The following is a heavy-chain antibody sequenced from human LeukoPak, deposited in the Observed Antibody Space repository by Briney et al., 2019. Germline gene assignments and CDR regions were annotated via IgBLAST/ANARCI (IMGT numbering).Heavy chain of an antibody. V-gene: IGHV4-34*01. J-gene: IGHJ4*02. Sequence: PSETPSLTCAVYGGSFSGYYWSWIRQPPGKGLEWIGEINHSGSTNYNPSLKSRVTISADTSKNQFSLKLSSVTAADTAVYYCARGRRVIGFDYWGQGTLVTVSS. CDR3: ARGRRVIGFDY. CDR1: GGSFSGYY. D-gene: IGHD2-21*01. CDR2: INHSGST.